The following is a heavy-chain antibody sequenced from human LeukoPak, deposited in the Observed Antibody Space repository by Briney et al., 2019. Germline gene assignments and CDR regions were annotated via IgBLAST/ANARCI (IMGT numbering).Heavy chain of an antibody. CDR2: IRYDGSNK. CDR3: TKSAVGATLGDY. Sequence: GGSLRLSCAASGFTFSSYGMHWVRQAPGKGLEWVAFIRYDGSNKYYADSVKGRFTISRDNSRDTLYLQMISLRAEDTAVYYCTKSAVGATLGDYWGQGTPVTVSS. CDR1: GFTFSSYG. D-gene: IGHD1-26*01. J-gene: IGHJ4*02. V-gene: IGHV3-30*02.